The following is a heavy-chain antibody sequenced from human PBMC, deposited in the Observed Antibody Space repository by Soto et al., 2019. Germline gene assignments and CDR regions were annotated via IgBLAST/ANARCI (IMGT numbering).Heavy chain of an antibody. J-gene: IGHJ3*02. Sequence: SETLSLTCAVSGASISSSIGWAWVRKPPGKGLEWIGEIQDGVKTNYNPSLGSRVTISVDKSKNQFSLKLSYVTAADTAVYYCARPSPHRIGRYEAFDIRGQGTMVTLS. V-gene: IGHV4-4*02. CDR3: ARPSPHRIGRYEAFDI. CDR1: GASISSSIG. D-gene: IGHD3-16*01. CDR2: IQDGVKT.